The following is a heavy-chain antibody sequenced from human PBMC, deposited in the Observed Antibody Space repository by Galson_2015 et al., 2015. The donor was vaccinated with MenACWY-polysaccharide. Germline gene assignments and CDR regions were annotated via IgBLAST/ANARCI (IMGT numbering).Heavy chain of an antibody. CDR2: ISGSGGST. CDR3: AKNPRITMVRGFFDY. D-gene: IGHD3-10*01. J-gene: IGHJ4*02. V-gene: IGHV3-23*01. Sequence: SLRLSCAASGFTFSSYSMNWVRQAPGKGLEWVSAISGSGGSTYYADSVKGRFTISRDNSKNTLYLQMNSLRAEDTAVYYCAKNPRITMVRGFFDYWGQGTLVTVSS. CDR1: GFTFSSYS.